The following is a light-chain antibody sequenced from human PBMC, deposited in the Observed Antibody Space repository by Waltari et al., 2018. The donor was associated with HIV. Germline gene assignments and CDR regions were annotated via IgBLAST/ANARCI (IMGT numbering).Light chain of an antibody. CDR3: QEYNSHMWT. V-gene: IGKV1-5*03. Sequence: DIQMTQSPSTLSASVGDRVTITCRASQSIDSWLAWYQQKPGTAPKLLIYKASTLESGVPSRFSGSGSGTDFTLTISSLKPDDFATYYCQEYNSHMWTFGQGTKVEFK. CDR2: KAS. J-gene: IGKJ1*01. CDR1: QSIDSW.